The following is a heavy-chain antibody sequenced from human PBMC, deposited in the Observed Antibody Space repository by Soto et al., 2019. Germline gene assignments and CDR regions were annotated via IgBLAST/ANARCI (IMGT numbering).Heavy chain of an antibody. CDR2: INTNTGNP. CDR1: GYTFTSYA. Sequence: ASVKVSCKASGYTFTSYAMNWVRQAPGQGLEWMGWINTNTGNPTYAQGFTGRFVFSLDTSVSTAYLQICSRKAEDTAVYYCARDYDFWSGGGYYYGMDVWGQGTTVTVS. D-gene: IGHD3-3*01. V-gene: IGHV7-4-1*01. CDR3: ARDYDFWSGGGYYYGMDV. J-gene: IGHJ6*02.